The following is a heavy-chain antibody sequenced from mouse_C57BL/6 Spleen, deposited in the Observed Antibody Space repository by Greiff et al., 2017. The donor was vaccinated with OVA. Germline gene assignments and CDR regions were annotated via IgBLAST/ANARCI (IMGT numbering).Heavy chain of an antibody. J-gene: IGHJ2*01. CDR1: GFTFSRYG. CDR2: ISSGGSYT. CDR3: ARHDDEGYYEGD. Sequence: EVQRVESGGDLVKPGGSLKLSCAASGFTFSRYGMSWVRQTPDKRLAWVATISSGGSYTYYPDSVKGRFTIARDNAKNTLYLQMSSLKAEDTAMYYCARHDDEGYYEGDWGQGTTLTVSS. D-gene: IGHD2-3*01. V-gene: IGHV5-6*01.